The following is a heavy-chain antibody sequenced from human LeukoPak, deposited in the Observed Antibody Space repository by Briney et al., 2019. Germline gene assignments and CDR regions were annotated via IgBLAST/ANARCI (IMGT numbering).Heavy chain of an antibody. J-gene: IGHJ6*02. CDR3: AREVVPAADATYYYYYYGMDV. V-gene: IGHV1-46*01. D-gene: IGHD2-2*01. Sequence: GASVKVSCKASGYTFTSHYMHWVRQAPGQGLEWMGIINPSGGSTSYAQKFQGRVTMTRDTSTSTVYMELSSLRSEDTAVYYCAREVVPAADATYYYYYYGMDVWGQGTTVTVSS. CDR1: GYTFTSHY. CDR2: INPSGGST.